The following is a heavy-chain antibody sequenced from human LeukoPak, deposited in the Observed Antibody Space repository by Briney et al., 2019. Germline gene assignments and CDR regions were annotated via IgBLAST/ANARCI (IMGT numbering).Heavy chain of an antibody. CDR1: GYSFTTYW. J-gene: IGHJ4*02. D-gene: IGHD3-9*01. CDR3: ASLPNYDILTGYSTASDY. CDR2: IFPRDSDT. Sequence: PGESLKISCKTSGYSFTTYWIAWVRQMPGRGLEWMGIIFPRDSDTIYSPSFEGQVTFSVDKSISTAYLQWSSLKASDTAMYYCASLPNYDILTGYSTASDYWGQGTLVTVSS. V-gene: IGHV5-51*01.